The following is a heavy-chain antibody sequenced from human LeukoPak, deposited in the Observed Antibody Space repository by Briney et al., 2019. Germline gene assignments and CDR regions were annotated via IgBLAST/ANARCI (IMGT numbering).Heavy chain of an antibody. J-gene: IGHJ4*02. CDR2: IRSKAYGGTT. V-gene: IGHV3-49*03. CDR3: RAFSSSWYGEGDH. D-gene: IGHD6-13*01. Sequence: GGSLRLSCTASGFTFGDYAMSWFRQAPGKGLEWVGFIRSKAYGGTTEYAASVKGRFTISRDDSKSIAYLQMNSLKTEDTAVYYCRAFSSSWYGEGDHWGQGTLVTVSS. CDR1: GFTFGDYA.